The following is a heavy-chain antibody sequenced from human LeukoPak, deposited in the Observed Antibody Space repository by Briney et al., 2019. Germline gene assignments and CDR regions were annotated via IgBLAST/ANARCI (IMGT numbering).Heavy chain of an antibody. CDR2: MNTKTDNT. V-gene: IGHV1-8*01. J-gene: IGHJ4*02. CDR3: ARSGPISLRF. Sequence: ASVKVSCKTSGYSFTDYDIHWVRQATGQGLEWMGWMNTKTDNTEYAQKFQGGVTLTWTTSISTAYMELSSLKSEDTAVYFCARSGPISLRFWGQGTLVTVSS. D-gene: IGHD2/OR15-2a*01. CDR1: GYSFTDYD.